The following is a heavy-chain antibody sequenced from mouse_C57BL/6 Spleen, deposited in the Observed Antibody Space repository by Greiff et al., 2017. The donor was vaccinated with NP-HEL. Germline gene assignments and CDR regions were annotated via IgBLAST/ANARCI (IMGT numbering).Heavy chain of an antibody. CDR3: ARGLGYGSLYFDY. Sequence: QVHVKQPGAELVKPGASVKLSCKASGYTFTSYWMHWVKQRPGRGLEWIGRIDPNSGGTKYNEKFKSKATLTVDKPSSTAYMQLSSLTSEDSAVYYCARGLGYGSLYFDYWGQGTTLTVSS. CDR1: GYTFTSYW. V-gene: IGHV1-72*01. D-gene: IGHD1-1*01. CDR2: IDPNSGGT. J-gene: IGHJ2*01.